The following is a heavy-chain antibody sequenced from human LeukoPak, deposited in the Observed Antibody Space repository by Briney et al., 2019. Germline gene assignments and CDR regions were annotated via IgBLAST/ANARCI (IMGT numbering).Heavy chain of an antibody. Sequence: GGSLRLSCAASGFTFSSYEMNWVRQAPGKGLEWVSYISSSGSTIYHADSVKGRFTISRDNAKNSLYLQMNSLRAEDTAVYYCARDSRYNWNCDSGISFDYWGQGTLVTVSS. V-gene: IGHV3-48*03. D-gene: IGHD1-7*01. CDR3: ARDSRYNWNCDSGISFDY. CDR1: GFTFSSYE. J-gene: IGHJ4*02. CDR2: ISSSGSTI.